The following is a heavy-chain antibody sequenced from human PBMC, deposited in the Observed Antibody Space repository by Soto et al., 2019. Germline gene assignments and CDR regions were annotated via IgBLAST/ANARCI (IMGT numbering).Heavy chain of an antibody. Sequence: EVQLVESGGGLVQPGGSLKLSCAASGFTFSGSAMHWVRQASGKGLEWVGRIRSKANSYATAYAASVRGRFTISRDASKNTAYLKMNSQKTEDTALYYCTTGWIKLYEGGYWGQGTLVTVAS. CDR3: TTGWIKLYEGGY. CDR1: GFTFSGSA. CDR2: IRSKANSYAT. V-gene: IGHV3-73*02. J-gene: IGHJ4*02. D-gene: IGHD5-18*01.